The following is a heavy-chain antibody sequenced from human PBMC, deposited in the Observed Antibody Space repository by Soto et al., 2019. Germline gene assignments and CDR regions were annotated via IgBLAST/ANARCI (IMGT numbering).Heavy chain of an antibody. Sequence: EVLLLESGGGLVQPGGSLRLSCAASGFSFSSFAMNWVRQAPGKGLEWVSAIGDSGASTYYADSVKGRFTISRDNSRNTLSLQLNSLRAEDTAVYYCAKGVELDVWGDGTTVTVSS. CDR2: IGDSGAST. V-gene: IGHV3-23*01. D-gene: IGHD1-1*01. CDR1: GFSFSSFA. CDR3: AKGVELDV. J-gene: IGHJ6*04.